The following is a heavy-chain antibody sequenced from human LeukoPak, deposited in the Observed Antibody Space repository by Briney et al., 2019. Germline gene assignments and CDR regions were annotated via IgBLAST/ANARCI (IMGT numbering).Heavy chain of an antibody. CDR1: GFTVSDFE. V-gene: IGHV3-48*03. CDR3: ARERGYNYGYSGYYDQ. CDR2: ISTSGAST. D-gene: IGHD5-18*01. J-gene: IGHJ4*02. Sequence: GGSLRLSCAASGFTVSDFEMNWVRQAPGKGLEWISYISTSGASTYYADSVKGRFTVSRDNAKNSMFLRMDTLRADDTAVYYCARERGYNYGYSGYYDQWGQGILVTVSS.